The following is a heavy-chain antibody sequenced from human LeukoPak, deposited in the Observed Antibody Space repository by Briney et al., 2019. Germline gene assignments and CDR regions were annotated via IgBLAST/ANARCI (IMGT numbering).Heavy chain of an antibody. CDR1: GFTFTSHW. Sequence: HPGGSLRLSCTASGFTFTSHWMHWVRHVPGKGLVWVSRINGDGSGTNHADSVKGRFTISRDNAKNSLYLQMNSLRAEDTALYYCARDRRDVMVRGSSFWFDPWGQGTLVTVSS. V-gene: IGHV3-74*01. CDR2: INGDGSGT. D-gene: IGHD3-10*01. J-gene: IGHJ5*02. CDR3: ARDRRDVMVRGSSFWFDP.